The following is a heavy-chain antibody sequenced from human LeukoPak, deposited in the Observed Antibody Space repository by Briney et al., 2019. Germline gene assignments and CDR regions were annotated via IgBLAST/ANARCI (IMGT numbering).Heavy chain of an antibody. Sequence: GGSLRLSCAASGFTFSSYEMNWVRQAPGKGMEWVSYISSSGSTIYYADSVKGRFTISRDNAKNSLYLQMNSLRAEDTAVYYCAELSITMIGGVWGKGTTVTISS. CDR1: GFTFSSYE. D-gene: IGHD3-10*02. CDR3: AELSITMIGGV. CDR2: ISSSGSTI. J-gene: IGHJ6*04. V-gene: IGHV3-48*03.